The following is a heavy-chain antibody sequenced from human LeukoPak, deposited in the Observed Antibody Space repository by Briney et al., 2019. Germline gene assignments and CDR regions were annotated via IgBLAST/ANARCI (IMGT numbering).Heavy chain of an antibody. J-gene: IGHJ4*02. D-gene: IGHD2-21*02. Sequence: SETLSLTCVVSGYSISSGFYWGWIRQPPGKGLEWIGSMSHSGSTYYNPSLKSRLTISVDTSKNQFSLNLRSATAADTAVYYCVRDWAYCGGDCYPGYWGQGTLVTVSS. V-gene: IGHV4-38-2*02. CDR1: GYSISSGFY. CDR2: MSHSGST. CDR3: VRDWAYCGGDCYPGY.